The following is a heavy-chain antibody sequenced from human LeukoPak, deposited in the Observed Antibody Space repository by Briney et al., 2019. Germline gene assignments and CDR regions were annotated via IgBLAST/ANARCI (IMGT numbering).Heavy chain of an antibody. D-gene: IGHD6-13*01. V-gene: IGHV1-18*01. CDR1: GYTFISYD. CDR3: ARDRGIAAPGTLGSYYYGMDV. CDR2: ISTYKGNT. Sequence: ASVTVSCTASGYTFISYDISWVRQAPGQGLEWMGWISTYKGNTNYAQKFQGRVTMTTDTSTSTAYMELRSLRSDDTAVYYCARDRGIAAPGTLGSYYYGMDVWGQGTTVTVSS. J-gene: IGHJ6*02.